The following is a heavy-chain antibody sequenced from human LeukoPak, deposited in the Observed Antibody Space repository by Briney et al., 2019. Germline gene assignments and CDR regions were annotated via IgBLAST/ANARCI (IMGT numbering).Heavy chain of an antibody. CDR3: ARDRKYYYHMDV. CDR2: IYHSGST. J-gene: IGHJ6*03. CDR1: GGSIRTSSYY. V-gene: IGHV4-39*07. D-gene: IGHD1-14*01. Sequence: SETLSLTCTVSGGSIRTSSYYWGWIRQPPGKGLEWIGTIYHSGSTYYNPSLKSRVTISVDTSKNQFSLNLTSLTAADTAVYYCARDRKYYYHMDVWGKGTTVTVSS.